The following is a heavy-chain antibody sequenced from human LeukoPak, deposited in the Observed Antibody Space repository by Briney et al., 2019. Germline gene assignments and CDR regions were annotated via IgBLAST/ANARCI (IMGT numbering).Heavy chain of an antibody. J-gene: IGHJ4*02. Sequence: GGSLRLSCAASGFTFSSYAMSWVQQAPGKGLEWVSASSGSGGSTYYADSVKGRFTISRDNSKNTLYLQMNSLRAEDTAVYYCAKVANAVATARLDYWGQGTLVTVSS. CDR2: SSGSGGST. CDR1: GFTFSSYA. D-gene: IGHD5-12*01. V-gene: IGHV3-23*01. CDR3: AKVANAVATARLDY.